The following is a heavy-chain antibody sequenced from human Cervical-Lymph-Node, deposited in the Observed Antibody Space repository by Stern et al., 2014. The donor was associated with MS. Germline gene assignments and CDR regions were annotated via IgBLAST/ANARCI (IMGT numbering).Heavy chain of an antibody. V-gene: IGHV2-5*02. CDR3: AHSRVKYCRGGTCYSSLFDY. J-gene: IGHJ4*02. Sequence: VTLRESGPTLVKPTQTVTLTCTLSGFSVTTAGVGVGWIRQPPGKALEWLALLFWDDAKLYSPSLKNRLTITKDTSKNQVVLTMTNVDPMDTATYYCAHSRVKYCRGGTCYSSLFDYWGQGTLVTVSS. D-gene: IGHD2-15*01. CDR1: GFSVTTAGVG. CDR2: LFWDDAK.